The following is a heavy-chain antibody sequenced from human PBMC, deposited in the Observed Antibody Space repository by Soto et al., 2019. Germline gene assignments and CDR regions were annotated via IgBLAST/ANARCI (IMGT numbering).Heavy chain of an antibody. CDR2: IYYSGST. D-gene: IGHD3-22*01. CDR1: GGSISSYY. V-gene: IGHV4-59*12. J-gene: IGHJ4*02. Sequence: SETMSLTCTVSGGSISSYYWSWIRQPPGKGLEWIGYIYYSGSTNYNPSPKSRVTISVDRSKNQFSLKLSSVTAADTAVYYCARNYDNSGYHDYWGQGTLVTVSS. CDR3: ARNYDNSGYHDY.